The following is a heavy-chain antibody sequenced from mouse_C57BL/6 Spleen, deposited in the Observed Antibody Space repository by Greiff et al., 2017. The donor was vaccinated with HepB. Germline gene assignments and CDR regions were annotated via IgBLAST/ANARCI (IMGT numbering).Heavy chain of an antibody. V-gene: IGHV5-9*01. CDR1: GFTFSSYT. Sequence: EVQRVESGGGLVKPGGSLKLSCAASGFTFSSYTMSWVRQTPEKRLEWVATISGGGGNTYYPDTVKGRFTISRDNAKNTLYLQMSRLRSEDMALYYCARGPYYGSSPAWIAYWGQGTLVTVSA. J-gene: IGHJ3*01. D-gene: IGHD1-1*01. CDR2: ISGGGGNT. CDR3: ARGPYYGSSPAWIAY.